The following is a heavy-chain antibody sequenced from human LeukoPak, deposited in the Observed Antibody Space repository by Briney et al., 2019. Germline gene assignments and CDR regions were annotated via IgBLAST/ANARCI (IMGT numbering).Heavy chain of an antibody. V-gene: IGHV3-23*01. CDR3: AKDSRVTSNYYFDY. D-gene: IGHD3-16*02. CDR2: ISGSGGSS. J-gene: IGHJ4*02. CDR1: GFTFSSYG. Sequence: GGSLRLSCAASGFTFSSYGMNWVRQAPWKGLEWVSGISGSGGSSHHADSVKGRFTISRDNSKNTLHLQMNSLRAEDTAVYYCAKDSRVTSNYYFDYWGQGTLVTVSS.